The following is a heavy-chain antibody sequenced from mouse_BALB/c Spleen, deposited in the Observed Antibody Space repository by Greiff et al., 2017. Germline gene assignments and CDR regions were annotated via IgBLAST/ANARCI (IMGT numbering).Heavy chain of an antibody. Sequence: EVKLVESGGGLVQPGGSRKLSCAASGFTFSSFGMHWVRQAPEKGLEWVAYISSGSSTIYYADTVKGRFTISIDNPKNTLFLQMTSLRSEDTAMYYCAREGLAYYGNYFDYWGQGTTLTVSS. D-gene: IGHD2-10*01. CDR2: ISSGSSTI. CDR3: AREGLAYYGNYFDY. J-gene: IGHJ2*01. CDR1: GFTFSSFG. V-gene: IGHV5-17*02.